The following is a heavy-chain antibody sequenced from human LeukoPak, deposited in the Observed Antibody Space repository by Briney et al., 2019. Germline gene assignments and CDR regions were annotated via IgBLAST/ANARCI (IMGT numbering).Heavy chain of an antibody. V-gene: IGHV4-59*08. CDR1: GGSISSYY. CDR3: ARHYYDSSGPPSYYFGY. Sequence: SETLSLTCTVSGGSISSYYWSWIRQPPGKGLEWIGYIYYSGSTNYNPSLKSRVTISVDTSKNQCSLKLSSVTAADTAVYYCARHYYDSSGPPSYYFGYWGQGTLVTVSS. D-gene: IGHD3-22*01. J-gene: IGHJ4*02. CDR2: IYYSGST.